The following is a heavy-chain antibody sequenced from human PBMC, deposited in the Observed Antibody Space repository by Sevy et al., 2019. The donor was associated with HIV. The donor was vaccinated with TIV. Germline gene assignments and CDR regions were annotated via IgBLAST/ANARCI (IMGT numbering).Heavy chain of an antibody. CDR2: ISSSGSLI. Sequence: GGSLRLSCAASGFTFSSYEMNWVRQAPGKGLEWVSYISSSGSLIYYADSVKGRFTTSRDNAKNSLYPQMNSLRAEDTAVYYCAGGVVIGTTFDYWGQGTLVTVSS. V-gene: IGHV3-48*03. CDR3: AGGVVIGTTFDY. D-gene: IGHD3-22*01. CDR1: GFTFSSYE. J-gene: IGHJ4*02.